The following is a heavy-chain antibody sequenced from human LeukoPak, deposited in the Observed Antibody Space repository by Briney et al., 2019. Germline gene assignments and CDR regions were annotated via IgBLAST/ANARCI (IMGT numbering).Heavy chain of an antibody. Sequence: ASVKVSCKISGYTFTNYYMHWVGQAPGQGLEWLGIINSSGGSTSYAQNFQGRVTMTRDTSTSTVYMELSSLRAEDTAVYYCARNPSYGWDFDYWGQGTLVTVSS. J-gene: IGHJ4*02. V-gene: IGHV1-46*01. CDR3: ARNPSYGWDFDY. CDR1: GYTFTNYY. D-gene: IGHD1-26*01. CDR2: INSSGGST.